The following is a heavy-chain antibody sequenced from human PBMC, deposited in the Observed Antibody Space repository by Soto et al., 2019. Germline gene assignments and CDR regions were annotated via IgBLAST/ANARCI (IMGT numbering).Heavy chain of an antibody. Sequence: PGGSLRLSCAASGFTFSSYTMNWVRQAPGKGLEWVSSISSSGSYIHYADSVKGRFTISRDNAKNSLFLQMDSLRAEATAVYYCARDVETSMDGLNYFDPWGQGTLVTVSS. CDR1: GFTFSSYT. J-gene: IGHJ5*02. V-gene: IGHV3-21*01. CDR2: ISSSGSYI. CDR3: ARDVETSMDGLNYFDP. D-gene: IGHD5-18*01.